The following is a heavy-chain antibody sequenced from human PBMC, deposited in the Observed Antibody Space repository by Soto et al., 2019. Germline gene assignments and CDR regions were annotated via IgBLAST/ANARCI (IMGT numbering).Heavy chain of an antibody. V-gene: IGHV3-53*04. Sequence: GGSLRLSCAASGFTVSSNYMSWVRQAPGKGLEWVSVIYSGDSTYYADSVKGRFTVSRHNSKNTLYLQMNSLRAEDTAVYYCAYSSGWYEGIDYWGQGTLVTVSS. CDR3: AYSSGWYEGIDY. CDR1: GFTVSSNY. D-gene: IGHD6-19*01. J-gene: IGHJ4*02. CDR2: IYSGDST.